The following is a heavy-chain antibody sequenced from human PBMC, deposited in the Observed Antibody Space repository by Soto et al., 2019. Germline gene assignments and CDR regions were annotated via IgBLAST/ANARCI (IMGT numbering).Heavy chain of an antibody. J-gene: IGHJ6*02. CDR2: IYYSGST. V-gene: IGHV4-31*03. CDR3: AVGEGSSGGPSRRQYV. D-gene: IGHD6-19*01. Sequence: KPSETLSLTCTVSGGSISSGGYYWSWIRQHPGKGLEWIGYIYYSGSTYYNPSLKSRVTISVDTSKNQFSLKLSSVTAAGTAVYYCAVGEGSSGGPSRRQYVWGQGTTVTVSS. CDR1: GGSISSGGYY.